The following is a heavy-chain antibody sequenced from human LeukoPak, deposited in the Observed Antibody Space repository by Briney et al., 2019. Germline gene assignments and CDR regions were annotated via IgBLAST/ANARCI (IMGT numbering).Heavy chain of an antibody. Sequence: SETLSLTCTVSGGSISSYYWSWIRQPPGKGLEWIGYIYYSGSTNYNPSLKSRVTISVDTSKNQFSLKLSSVTAADTAVYYCARDRGWSYGDYYYGMDVWGQGTTATVSS. CDR3: ARDRGWSYGDYYYGMDV. CDR2: IYYSGST. CDR1: GGSISSYY. V-gene: IGHV4-59*01. J-gene: IGHJ6*02. D-gene: IGHD6-19*01.